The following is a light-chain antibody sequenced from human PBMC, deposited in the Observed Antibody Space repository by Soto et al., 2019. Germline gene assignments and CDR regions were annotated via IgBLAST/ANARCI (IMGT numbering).Light chain of an antibody. Sequence: DIQMTQSPSSLSASVGDRVTITCRPSQSISSYLNWYQQKPGKAPKLLIYAASSLQSGVPSRFSGSGSETDFTLTISSLQPEDFATYYCQQSYSTPLTFGGGTKVDIK. J-gene: IGKJ4*01. V-gene: IGKV1-39*01. CDR2: AAS. CDR1: QSISSY. CDR3: QQSYSTPLT.